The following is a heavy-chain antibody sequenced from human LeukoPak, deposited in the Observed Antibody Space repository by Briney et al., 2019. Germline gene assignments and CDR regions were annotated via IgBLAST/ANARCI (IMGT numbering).Heavy chain of an antibody. Sequence: GRSLTLSCAASEFTFNSYAMSCVHQAPGKGLEWVSGVSVSGGTTYYADSVKGPFTITRDNSKNSVYLQTDSLRAEDTAVYFCAKAGISTYYYDHWGQGTLVTVSS. CDR1: EFTFNSYA. J-gene: IGHJ5*02. CDR2: VSVSGGTT. V-gene: IGHV3-23*01. D-gene: IGHD3-22*01. CDR3: AKAGISTYYYDH.